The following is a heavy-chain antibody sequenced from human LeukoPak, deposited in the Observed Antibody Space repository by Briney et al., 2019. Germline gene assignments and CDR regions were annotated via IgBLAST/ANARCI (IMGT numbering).Heavy chain of an antibody. V-gene: IGHV3-23*01. Sequence: PGGSLRLSCAASRFTFSSYAMSWVRQAPGKGLEWVSAISGSGGSTYYADSVKGRFTISRDNSKNTLYLQMNSLRAEDTAVYYCAKGMEYYYGSGSYPDIWGQGTMVTVSS. CDR2: ISGSGGST. D-gene: IGHD3-10*01. CDR3: AKGMEYYYGSGSYPDI. J-gene: IGHJ3*02. CDR1: RFTFSSYA.